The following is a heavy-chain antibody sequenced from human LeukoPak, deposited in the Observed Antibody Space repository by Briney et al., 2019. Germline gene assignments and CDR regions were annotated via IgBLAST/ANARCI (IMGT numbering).Heavy chain of an antibody. CDR3: ARDRRGIWSSPYGMDV. CDR1: GFTFSSYG. J-gene: IGHJ6*02. CDR2: ISYDGSNK. Sequence: GSLRLSCAASGFTFSSYGMHWVRQAPGKGLEWVAVISYDGSNKYYADSVKGRFTISRDNSKNTLYLQMNSLRAEDTAVYYCARDRRGIWSSPYGMDVWGQGTTVTVSS. V-gene: IGHV3-30*03. D-gene: IGHD2-8*02.